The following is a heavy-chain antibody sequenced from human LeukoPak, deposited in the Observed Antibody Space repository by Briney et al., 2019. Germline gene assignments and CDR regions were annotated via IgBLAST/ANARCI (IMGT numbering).Heavy chain of an antibody. CDR1: GFTVSNNY. Sequence: GASLRLSCAASGFTVSNNYMRWVRQAPGKGLEWVSLIYSGGGTYYADAVKGRFTISRDGSKNMLYLQMDSLRAEDTAIYYCARDPPAVAANTYGWGQGTLVTVSS. CDR2: IYSGGGT. J-gene: IGHJ4*02. CDR3: ARDPPAVAANTYG. D-gene: IGHD6-6*01. V-gene: IGHV3-66*01.